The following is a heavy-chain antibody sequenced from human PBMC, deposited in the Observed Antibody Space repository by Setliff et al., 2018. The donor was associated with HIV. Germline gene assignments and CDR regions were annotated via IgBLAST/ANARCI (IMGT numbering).Heavy chain of an antibody. J-gene: IGHJ1*01. CDR3: ARDWAEDYYGSGSFQY. CDR2: INPNSGGT. V-gene: IGHV1-2*06. Sequence: ASVKVSCKASGYMFSGFHMHWVRQAAGQGFEWMGRINPNSGGTNYAQKFQGRVTMTRDTSISTAYMELSRLRSDDTAVYYCARDWAEDYYGSGSFQYWGQGTLVTVSS. CDR1: GYMFSGFH. D-gene: IGHD3-10*01.